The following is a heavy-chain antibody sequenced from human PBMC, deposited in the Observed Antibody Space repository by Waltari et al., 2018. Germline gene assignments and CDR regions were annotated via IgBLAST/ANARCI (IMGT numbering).Heavy chain of an antibody. J-gene: IGHJ6*03. CDR1: GGTFSSYA. CDR2: IIPIFGTA. V-gene: IGHV1-69*14. Sequence: VQLVQSGAEVKKPGSSVKVSCKASGGTFSSYAISWVRQAPGQGLEWMGGIIPIFGTANYAQKFQGRVTITADKSTSTAYMELSSLRSEDTAVYYCARTIVVVPAAQHYYYYYMDVWGKGTTVTVSS. D-gene: IGHD2-2*01. CDR3: ARTIVVVPAAQHYYYYYMDV.